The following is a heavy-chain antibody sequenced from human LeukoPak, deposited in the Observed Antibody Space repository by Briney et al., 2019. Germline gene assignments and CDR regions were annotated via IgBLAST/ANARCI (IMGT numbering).Heavy chain of an antibody. D-gene: IGHD3-3*01. J-gene: IGHJ4*02. V-gene: IGHV3-23*01. CDR1: GFTFSSYA. CDR3: ARDLMRSDFWSGYGDY. Sequence: GGSLRLSCAASGFTFSSYAMSWVRQAPGKGLEWVSAISGSGGSTYYADSVKGRFTISRDNSKNTLYLQMNSLRAEDTAVYYCARDLMRSDFWSGYGDYWGQGTLVTVSS. CDR2: ISGSGGST.